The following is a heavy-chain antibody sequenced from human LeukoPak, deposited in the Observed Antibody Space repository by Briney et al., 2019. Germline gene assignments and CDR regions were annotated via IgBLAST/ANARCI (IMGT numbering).Heavy chain of an antibody. V-gene: IGHV4-39*01. CDR1: GGSISSSSYY. J-gene: IGHJ4*02. Sequence: SETLSLTCTVSGGSISSSSYYWGWIRQLPGKGLEWIGSIYYSGSTYYNPSLKSRVTISVDTSKNQFSLKLSSVTAADTAVYYCASYDSSGYVFDYWGQGTLVTVSS. CDR3: ASYDSSGYVFDY. CDR2: IYYSGST. D-gene: IGHD3-22*01.